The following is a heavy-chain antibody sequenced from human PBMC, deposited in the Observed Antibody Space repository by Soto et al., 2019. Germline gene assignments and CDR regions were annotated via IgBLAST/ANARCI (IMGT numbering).Heavy chain of an antibody. CDR1: GFPFSGCL. CDR3: ARGLVDM. V-gene: IGHV3-7*04. Sequence: EVQVVESGGGSVQPGGSLRLSCTVSGFPFSGCLMYWVRQAPGKGLEWVANINHDGSEMYYGDSVKGRFTISRDNAKNSLYLQMNSLRVEDTAVYYCARGLVDMWGQGTMVTVSS. J-gene: IGHJ3*02. CDR2: INHDGSEM.